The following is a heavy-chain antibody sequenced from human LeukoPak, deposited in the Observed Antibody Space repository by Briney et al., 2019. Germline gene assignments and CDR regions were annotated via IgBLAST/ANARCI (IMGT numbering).Heavy chain of an antibody. CDR1: GGSISSSGHY. CDR3: ARSATVTTGYFDY. D-gene: IGHD4-17*01. V-gene: IGHV4-39*07. Sequence: KSSETLSLTCSVSGGSISSSGHYWGWIRQSPEKGLDWIGSIYSNGNTYYNPSVKSRVTISVDTSKNQFSLKLTSVTAAETAVYYCARSATVTTGYFDYWGQGALVTVPS. CDR2: IYSNGNT. J-gene: IGHJ4*02.